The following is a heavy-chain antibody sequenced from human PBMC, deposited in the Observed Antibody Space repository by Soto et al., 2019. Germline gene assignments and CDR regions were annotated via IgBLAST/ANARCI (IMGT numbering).Heavy chain of an antibody. CDR1: GFTFSSYD. Sequence: GGSLRLSCAASGFTFSSYDMSWVRQAPGKGLEWVSAISASGGSTYYAESVKGRFTISRENSKNTLFLQMNSLRADDTAVYYCAKDDSPFGRWLQFDCWGQGTLVTVSS. J-gene: IGHJ4*02. CDR2: ISASGGST. D-gene: IGHD5-12*01. CDR3: AKDDSPFGRWLQFDC. V-gene: IGHV3-23*01.